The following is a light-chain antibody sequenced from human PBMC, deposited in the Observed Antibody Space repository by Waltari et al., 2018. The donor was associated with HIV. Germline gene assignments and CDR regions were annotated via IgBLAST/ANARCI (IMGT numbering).Light chain of an antibody. CDR2: RNK. CDR3: AAWDDSLNGPV. CDR1: GSNIGSNN. Sequence: QSVLTQSPSASGTPGQRVTISCSGSGSNIGSNNVHWYQQVPGTAPKLLIYRNKRRPSGVPGRVSGSKSGASASLAISGLQSEDEADYYCAAWDDSLNGPVFGGGTRLTVL. V-gene: IGLV1-44*01. J-gene: IGLJ2*01.